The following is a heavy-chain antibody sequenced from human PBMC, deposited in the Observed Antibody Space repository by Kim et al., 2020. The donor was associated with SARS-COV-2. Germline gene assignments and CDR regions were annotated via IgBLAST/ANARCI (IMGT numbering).Heavy chain of an antibody. V-gene: IGHV4-38-2*02. D-gene: IGHD4-17*01. CDR1: GYSISSGYY. Sequence: SETLSLTCTVSGYSISSGYYWGWIRQPPGKALEWIGNIYQSGSTYYNPSLKSRVTISVDTSKNQFSLKLSSVTAADTAVYYCARRVDDYGDYYDYWGQGTPVTVSS. CDR3: ARRVDDYGDYYDY. J-gene: IGHJ4*02. CDR2: IYQSGST.